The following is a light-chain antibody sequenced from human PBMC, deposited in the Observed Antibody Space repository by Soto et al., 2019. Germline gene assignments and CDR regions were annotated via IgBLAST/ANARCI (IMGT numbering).Light chain of an antibody. CDR1: QAVSSNY. V-gene: IGKV3-20*01. CDR3: QQYGSSPRT. CDR2: GAS. Sequence: ALTQSPGTLSSSPVERATLSCRASQAVSSNYLAWYQQKPGQAPRLLISGASGRATGVPDRFSGSGSGTDFTLTISRLEPEDFAVYYCQQYGSSPRTFGQGTKVDI. J-gene: IGKJ1*01.